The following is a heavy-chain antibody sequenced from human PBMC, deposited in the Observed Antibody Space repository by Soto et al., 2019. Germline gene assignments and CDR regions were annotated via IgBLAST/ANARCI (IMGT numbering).Heavy chain of an antibody. Sequence: QVQLVESGGGVVQPGRSLRLSCAASGFTFSSYGMHWVRQAPGKGLEWVAVIWYDGSNKHYADSVKGRFTISRDNSKHTLYLQMNSLRAEDTAVYYCARDDDYFWWSYRYPYWYFDLWGRGTLVTVSS. V-gene: IGHV3-33*01. CDR2: IWYDGSNK. D-gene: IGHD3-16*02. CDR3: ARDDDYFWWSYRYPYWYFDL. J-gene: IGHJ2*01. CDR1: GFTFSSYG.